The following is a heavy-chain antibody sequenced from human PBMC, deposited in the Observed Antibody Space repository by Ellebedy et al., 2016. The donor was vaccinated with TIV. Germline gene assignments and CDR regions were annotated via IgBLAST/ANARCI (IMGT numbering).Heavy chain of an antibody. CDR1: GFIFSNYN. V-gene: IGHV3-21*06. CDR2: IRSTGSDK. J-gene: IGHJ4*02. D-gene: IGHD2-15*01. Sequence: GESLKISCEASGFIFSNYNMNWVRQSPRKGLEWVSSIRSTGSDKYYAESVKGRFTISRDNAQNTLFLQMNSLRVEDTAVYYCSRGWSTPDSWGQGTLVIVSS. CDR3: SRGWSTPDS.